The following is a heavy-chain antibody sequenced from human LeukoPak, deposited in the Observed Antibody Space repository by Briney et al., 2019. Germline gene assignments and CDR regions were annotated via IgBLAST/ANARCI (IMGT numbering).Heavy chain of an antibody. CDR3: AKREARSFEF. V-gene: IGHV3-23*01. CDR2: FSGSSGNI. CDR1: GFTFSSSV. D-gene: IGHD5-24*01. J-gene: IGHJ4*02. Sequence: GGSLRFSCVASGFTFSSSVMSWVRQAPGKGLEWVSTFSGSSGNIYYADSVKGRFTISRDNYKNTLYLQMNSLRADDTAVYYCAKREARSFEFWGQGTLVTVSS.